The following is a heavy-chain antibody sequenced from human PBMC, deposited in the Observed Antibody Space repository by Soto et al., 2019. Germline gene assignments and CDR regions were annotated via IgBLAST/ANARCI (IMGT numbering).Heavy chain of an antibody. Sequence: GGSMRLSCVASGFTFSDYARNWVRQAPGKGLEWVSGISPSGASTYYADSVKGRFTISRDSSKNMVYLQMNSLRPEDTAVYSCAKDRSTGWYYFDYWGQGTPVTVSS. CDR2: ISPSGAST. D-gene: IGHD6-19*01. V-gene: IGHV3-23*01. CDR3: AKDRSTGWYYFDY. J-gene: IGHJ4*02. CDR1: GFTFSDYA.